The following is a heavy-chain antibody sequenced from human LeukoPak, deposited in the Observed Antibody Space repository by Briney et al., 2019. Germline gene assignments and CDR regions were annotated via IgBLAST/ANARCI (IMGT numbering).Heavy chain of an antibody. CDR2: ISYDGSNK. Sequence: GGSLRLSCAASGFTFSSYAMHWVRQAPGKGLEWVAVISYDGSNKYYADSVKGRFTISRDNSKNTLYLQMNSLRAEDTAVYYCAKDPQDYWGQGTLVTVSS. V-gene: IGHV3-30-3*01. CDR3: AKDPQDY. J-gene: IGHJ4*02. CDR1: GFTFSSYA.